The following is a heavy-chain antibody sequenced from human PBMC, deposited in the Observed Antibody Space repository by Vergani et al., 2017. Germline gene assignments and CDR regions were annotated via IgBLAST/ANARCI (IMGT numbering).Heavy chain of an antibody. D-gene: IGHD3-3*01. CDR3: AKGIXDFWIGYDYYYMDV. J-gene: IGHJ6*03. V-gene: IGHV3-30*18. CDR1: GFTFSSYG. CDR2: ISYDGSNK. Sequence: QVQLVESGGGVVQPGRSLRLSCAASGFTFSSYGMHWVRQAPGKGLEWGAVISYDGSNKYYADSVKGRFTISRDNSKNTLYLQMNSLRAEDTAVYYCAKGIXDFWIGYDYYYMDVWGKGTTVTVSS.